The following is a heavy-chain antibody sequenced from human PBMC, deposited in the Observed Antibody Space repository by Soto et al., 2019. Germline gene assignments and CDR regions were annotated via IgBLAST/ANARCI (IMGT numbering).Heavy chain of an antibody. Sequence: EVQLVESGGGLVQPGGSLRLSCAASTFSVSSNYMSCVRQAPGKGLEWVSVIFIGGSTYYADSVRGRFTISRDNSKNTLFLPMHSLRAEDTAVYYCARGDCSGSWFDPWGQGTLVPVSS. D-gene: IGHD2-21*01. CDR3: ARGDCSGSWFDP. J-gene: IGHJ5*02. CDR2: IFIGGST. V-gene: IGHV3-66*01. CDR1: TFSVSSNY.